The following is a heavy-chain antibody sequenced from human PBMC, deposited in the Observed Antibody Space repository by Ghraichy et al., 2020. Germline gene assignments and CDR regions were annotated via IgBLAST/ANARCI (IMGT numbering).Heavy chain of an antibody. CDR2: IIPIFGTA. CDR3: ARDGRSNSSGWGPSDAFDI. J-gene: IGHJ3*02. D-gene: IGHD6-19*01. V-gene: IGHV1-69*13. CDR1: GGTFSSYA. Sequence: SVKVSCKASGGTFSSYAISWVRQAPGQGLEWMGGIIPIFGTANYAQKFQGRVTITADESTSTAYMELSSLRSEDTAVYYCARDGRSNSSGWGPSDAFDIWGQGTMVTVSS.